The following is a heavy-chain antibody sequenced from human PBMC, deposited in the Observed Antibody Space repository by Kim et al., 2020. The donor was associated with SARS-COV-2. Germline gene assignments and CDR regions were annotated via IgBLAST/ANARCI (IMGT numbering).Heavy chain of an antibody. D-gene: IGHD6-19*01. V-gene: IGHV3-43D*03. J-gene: IGHJ4*02. CDR3: AKAEVADSSGWYFDY. Sequence: DSVKGRFTNSRDNSKNSLYLQMNSLRAEDTALYYCAKAEVADSSGWYFDYWGQGTLVTVSS.